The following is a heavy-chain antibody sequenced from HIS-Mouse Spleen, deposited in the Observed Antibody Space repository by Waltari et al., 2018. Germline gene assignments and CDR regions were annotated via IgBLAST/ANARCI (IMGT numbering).Heavy chain of an antibody. CDR1: GGPISSRRYY. CDR3: ARDPRWNDGIDY. Sequence: QLQLQESGPGLVKPSETLSLTGTVSGGPISSRRYYWGWIRPPPGKGLAWIGSTYYSGSTYYNPSLKSRVTISVDTSKNQFSLKLSSVTAADTAVYYCARDPRWNDGIDYWGQGTLVTVSS. J-gene: IGHJ4*02. CDR2: TYYSGST. V-gene: IGHV4-39*07. D-gene: IGHD1-1*01.